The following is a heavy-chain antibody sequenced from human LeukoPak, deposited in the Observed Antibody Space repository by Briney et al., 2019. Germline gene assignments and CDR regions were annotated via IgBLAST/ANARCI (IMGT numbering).Heavy chain of an antibody. J-gene: IGHJ5*02. CDR1: GYTFTDHP. CDR2: INPHSDAT. D-gene: IGHD2-15*01. CDR3: ARLLSRAVVVVAASGSWFDP. V-gene: IGHV1-2*07. Sequence: ASVKVSCKASGYTFTDHPMHWVRQAPGQGLEWVGDINPHSDATNYAHHFQGRVTMALDKAISVAYLEVSRLTVNDTAVYYCARLLSRAVVVVAASGSWFDPWGQGTLVTVSS.